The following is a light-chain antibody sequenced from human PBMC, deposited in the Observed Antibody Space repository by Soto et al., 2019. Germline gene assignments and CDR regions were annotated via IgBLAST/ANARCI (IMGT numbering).Light chain of an antibody. CDR3: SSYRNINTVI. J-gene: IGLJ2*01. Sequence: QSVLTQPASVSGSPGQSITISCIGTSSDVGGHNYVSWYQQHTGKAPKLLIYAVSDRVSGVSDRFSASKSGNAASLTISGLQADDEADYFCSSYRNINTVIFGGGTKVTVL. V-gene: IGLV2-14*03. CDR1: SSDVGGHNY. CDR2: AVS.